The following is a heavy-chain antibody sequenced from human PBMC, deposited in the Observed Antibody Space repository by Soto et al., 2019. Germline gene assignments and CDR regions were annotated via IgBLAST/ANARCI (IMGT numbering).Heavy chain of an antibody. V-gene: IGHV4-59*08. D-gene: IGHD6-6*01. Sequence: KPSETLSLTCTVSGGSISSYYWSWIRQPPGKGLEWIGYIYYSGSTNYNPSLKSRVTISVDTSKNQFSLKLSSVTAADTAVYYCARTEVPESSSSHPCDPWGKGALVTVSS. CDR2: IYYSGST. CDR1: GGSISSYY. J-gene: IGHJ5*02. CDR3: ARTEVPESSSSHPCDP.